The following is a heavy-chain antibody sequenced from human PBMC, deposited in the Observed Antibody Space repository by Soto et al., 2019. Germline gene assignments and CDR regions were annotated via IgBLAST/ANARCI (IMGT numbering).Heavy chain of an antibody. D-gene: IGHD3-9*01. J-gene: IGHJ3*02. CDR2: MNPNSGNT. V-gene: IGHV1-8*01. CDR3: ASRGIRYFDWLSTYTEPRDGPDAFDI. CDR1: GYTFTSYD. Sequence: ASVKVSCKASGYTFTSYDINWVRQATGQGLEWIGWMNPNSGNTGYAQKFQGRVTMTRNTSISTAYMELSSLRSEDTAVYYCASRGIRYFDWLSTYTEPRDGPDAFDIWGQGTMVTVSS.